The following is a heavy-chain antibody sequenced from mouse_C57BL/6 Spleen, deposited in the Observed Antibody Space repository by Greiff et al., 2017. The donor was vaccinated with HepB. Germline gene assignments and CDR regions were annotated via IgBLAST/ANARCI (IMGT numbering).Heavy chain of an antibody. J-gene: IGHJ2*01. CDR2: IDPSDSYT. CDR3: ARGTTVDYFDY. V-gene: IGHV1-50*01. CDR1: GYTFTSYW. Sequence: QVQLQQSGAELVKPGASVKLSCKASGYTFTSYWMQWVKQRPGQGLEWIGEIDPSDSYTNYNQKFKGKATLTVDTSSSTAYMQLSSLTSEDSAVYYCARGTTVDYFDYWGQGTTLTVSS. D-gene: IGHD1-1*01.